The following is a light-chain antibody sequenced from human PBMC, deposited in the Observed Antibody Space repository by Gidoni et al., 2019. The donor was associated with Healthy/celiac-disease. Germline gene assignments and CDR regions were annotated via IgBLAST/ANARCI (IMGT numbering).Light chain of an antibody. J-gene: IGKJ2*01. Sequence: DIQMTQSPSSLSASVGDRVTITCQASQDISNYLNWYQQKPRKAHKLLIYDASNLEPGVPSRFSGSGSGTDFTFTISSLQPEDIAAYYCQQYDNLPRYTFGQXTQLEIK. CDR1: QDISNY. CDR2: DAS. V-gene: IGKV1-33*01. CDR3: QQYDNLPRYT.